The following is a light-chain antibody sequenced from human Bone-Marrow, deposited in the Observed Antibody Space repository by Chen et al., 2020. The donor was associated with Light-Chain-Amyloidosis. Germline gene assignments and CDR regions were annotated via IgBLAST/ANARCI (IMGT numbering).Light chain of an antibody. CDR2: EVT. Sequence: QSALTHPPSVSRSPGQSITISCTGTSSDVGGDTHVSWHQQHPDKAPKLMIYEVTNRPSWVPDRFSGSKSDNTASLTISGLQTEDEADYFCSSYTITYTLVFGSGTRVTVL. CDR3: SSYTITYTLV. V-gene: IGLV2-14*01. J-gene: IGLJ1*01. CDR1: SSDVGGDTH.